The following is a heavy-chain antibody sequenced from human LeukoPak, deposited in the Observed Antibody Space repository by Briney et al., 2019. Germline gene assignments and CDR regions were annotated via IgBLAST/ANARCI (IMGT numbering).Heavy chain of an antibody. CDR2: INPNSGGS. D-gene: IGHD3-10*01. V-gene: IGHV1-2*02. CDR3: ARDMIQGVMGY. Sequence: AASVKVSCKASGYRFSGYYMYWVRQAPGQGLEWMGWINPNSGGSKYAQKFQGRVTMTRDTSISTVYMELTTLTSDDTAVFYCARDMIQGVMGYWGQGTLVTVSS. J-gene: IGHJ4*02. CDR1: GYRFSGYY.